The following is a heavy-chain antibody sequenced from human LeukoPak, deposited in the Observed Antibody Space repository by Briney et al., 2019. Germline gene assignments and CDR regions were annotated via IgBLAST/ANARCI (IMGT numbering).Heavy chain of an antibody. CDR3: AKDPFRIAAAGTFDY. J-gene: IGHJ4*02. CDR1: GFTFSTSA. D-gene: IGHD6-13*01. V-gene: IGHV3-23*01. Sequence: GGSLRLSCAASGFTFSTSAMTWVRQAPGKGLEWVSGISGSGVTDYADSVKGRFTISRDNSKNTLYLQMNSLRAEDTAVYYCAKDPFRIAAAGTFDYWGQGTLVTVSS. CDR2: ISGSGVT.